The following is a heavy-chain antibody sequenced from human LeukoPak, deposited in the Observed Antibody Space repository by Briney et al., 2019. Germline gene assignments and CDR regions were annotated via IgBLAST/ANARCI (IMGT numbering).Heavy chain of an antibody. Sequence: ASVKVSCKASVGTFSSYAISWVRQAPGQGLEWMGRIIPILGIANYAQKFQGRVTITADKSTSTAYMELSSLRSEDTAVYYCARVRTYSSGWYGAFDIWGQGTMVTVSS. CDR1: VGTFSSYA. CDR2: IIPILGIA. J-gene: IGHJ3*02. V-gene: IGHV1-69*04. CDR3: ARVRTYSSGWYGAFDI. D-gene: IGHD6-19*01.